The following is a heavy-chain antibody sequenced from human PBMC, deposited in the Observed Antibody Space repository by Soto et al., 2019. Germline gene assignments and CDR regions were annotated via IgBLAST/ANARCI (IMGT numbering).Heavy chain of an antibody. J-gene: IGHJ6*02. CDR1: GYTFTSYG. D-gene: IGHD6-13*01. V-gene: IGHV1-18*01. CDR2: ISAYNGTT. Sequence: QVQLVQSGAEVKKPGASVKVSCKASGYTFTSYGISWVRQAPGQGLEWMGWISAYNGTTNYAQKLQGRVTMTTDTSTSTAYMELRSLRSDDTAVYYCATGGSRYSSSWYPGVYYGMDVWGQGTTVTVSS. CDR3: ATGGSRYSSSWYPGVYYGMDV.